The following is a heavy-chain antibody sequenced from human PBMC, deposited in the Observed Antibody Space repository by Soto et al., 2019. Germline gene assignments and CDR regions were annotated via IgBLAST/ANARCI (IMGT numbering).Heavy chain of an antibody. V-gene: IGHV3-23*01. CDR1: GCTCSNYA. Sequence: PLRLRYVASGCTCSNYAISWVRQAPGKGLEWVSAISGSGGNTFSADSVKGRFTISRDNSKNTLYLQMNSLRAEDTAIYYCAKHRQGYCSSTLDYWGQRTLVTVSS. CDR2: ISGSGGNT. CDR3: AKHRQGYCSSTLDY. D-gene: IGHD2-2*01. J-gene: IGHJ4*02.